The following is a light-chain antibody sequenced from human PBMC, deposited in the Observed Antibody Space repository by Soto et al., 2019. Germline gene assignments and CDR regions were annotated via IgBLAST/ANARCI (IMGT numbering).Light chain of an antibody. V-gene: IGKV1-5*03. CDR3: QQYNSPPWT. CDR1: QSISSW. J-gene: IGKJ1*01. Sequence: DIQMTQSPSTLSACVGDRVTITCRASQSISSWLAWYQQKPGKAPKLLIYKASTLESGVPSNFSGSGSGTEFTLTISSLQPEDFATYYCQQYNSPPWTFGQGTKVDMK. CDR2: KAS.